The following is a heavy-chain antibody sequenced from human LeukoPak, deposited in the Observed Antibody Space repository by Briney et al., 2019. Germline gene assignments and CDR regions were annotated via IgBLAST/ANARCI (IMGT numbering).Heavy chain of an antibody. CDR3: ARDGSGSNFQH. Sequence: SETLSLTCTVSGGSISTYYWSWIRQPPGKGLEWIGCIYYSGSTNYNPSLRSRVTISVDTSKNHFSLKLSSLTAADTAVYYCARDGSGSNFQHWGQGTLVTVSS. J-gene: IGHJ1*01. CDR2: IYYSGST. CDR1: GGSISTYY. V-gene: IGHV4-59*01. D-gene: IGHD6-19*01.